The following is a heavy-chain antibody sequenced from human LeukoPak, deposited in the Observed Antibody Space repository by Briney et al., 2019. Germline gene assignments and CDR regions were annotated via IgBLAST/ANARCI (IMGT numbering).Heavy chain of an antibody. CDR2: ISAYYGNT. Sequence: ASVKVSCKASGGTFSSYAISWVRQAPGQGLEWMGWISAYYGNTNYVQNLQGRVTMTTDTSTSTAYMELSSLRSEDTAVYYCATSYRPGRSCSSTSCYHAFDIWGQGTMVTGSS. CDR1: GGTFSSYA. J-gene: IGHJ3*02. D-gene: IGHD2-2*01. CDR3: ATSYRPGRSCSSTSCYHAFDI. V-gene: IGHV1-18*01.